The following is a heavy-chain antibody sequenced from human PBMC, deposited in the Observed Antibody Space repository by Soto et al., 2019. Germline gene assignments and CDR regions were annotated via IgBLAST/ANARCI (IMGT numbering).Heavy chain of an antibody. CDR1: GGSISSSNW. J-gene: IGHJ4*02. Sequence: SETLSLTCAVSGGSISSSNWWSWVRQPPGKGLEWIGYIYFRGSTSYNPSLKSRVTISVDTSKNQFSLKLRSVTAADTAVYYCAREARSGSYFDYWGQGTLVTVSS. CDR3: AREARSGSYFDY. D-gene: IGHD5-12*01. CDR2: IYFRGST. V-gene: IGHV4-4*02.